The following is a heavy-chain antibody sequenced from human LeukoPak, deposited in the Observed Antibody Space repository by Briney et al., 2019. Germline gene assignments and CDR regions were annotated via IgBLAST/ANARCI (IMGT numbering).Heavy chain of an antibody. CDR1: GGSISSGSYY. D-gene: IGHD3-3*01. Sequence: SETLSLTCTVSGGSISSGSYYWSWIRQPAGKGLEWIGRIYTSGSTNYNPSLKSRVTISVDTSKKQFSLKLSSQTAADTAVYYCARYFGGGPYYDPYYFDYWGQGTLVTVSS. V-gene: IGHV4-61*02. J-gene: IGHJ4*02. CDR2: IYTSGST. CDR3: ARYFGGGPYYDPYYFDY.